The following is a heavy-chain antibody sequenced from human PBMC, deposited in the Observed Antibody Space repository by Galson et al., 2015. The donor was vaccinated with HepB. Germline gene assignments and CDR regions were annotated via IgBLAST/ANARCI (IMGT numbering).Heavy chain of an antibody. J-gene: IGHJ4*02. CDR3: AKALRGLRYYFDY. CDR2: ISGSGGST. Sequence: SLRLSCAASGFTFSSYAMSWVRQAPGKGLEWVSAISGSGGSTYYADSVKGRFTISRDNSKNTLYLQINSLRAEDTAVYYCAKALRGLRYYFDYWGQVTLVTVSS. D-gene: IGHD4-17*01. CDR1: GFTFSSYA. V-gene: IGHV3-23*01.